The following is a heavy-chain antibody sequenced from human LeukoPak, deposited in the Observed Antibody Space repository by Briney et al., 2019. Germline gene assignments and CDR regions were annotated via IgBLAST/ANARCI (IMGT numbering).Heavy chain of an antibody. CDR3: ARDRAAAGFDY. Sequence: GGSLRLSCAASGFIFSSYGMHWVRQAPGKGLEWVGVIWYDGGNKYYADSMKGRFTISRDNSKNTVYLQMNSLRAEDTAVYYCARDRAAAGFDYWGQGTLVTVS. V-gene: IGHV3-33*01. CDR2: IWYDGGNK. J-gene: IGHJ4*02. D-gene: IGHD6-13*01. CDR1: GFIFSSYG.